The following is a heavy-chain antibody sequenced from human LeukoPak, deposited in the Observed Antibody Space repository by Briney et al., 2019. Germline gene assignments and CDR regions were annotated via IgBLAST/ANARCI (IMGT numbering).Heavy chain of an antibody. Sequence: GESLRLSCAASGFTFSSYDMHWVRQAPGKGLEWVAFIRYDGNIKYFADSVKGRFTISRDASKNTLYLQMNSLRAEDTGIYYCAKGRYYDRSGYPIDYWGQGTLVTVSS. CDR1: GFTFSSYD. V-gene: IGHV3-30*02. CDR3: AKGRYYDRSGYPIDY. CDR2: IRYDGNIK. D-gene: IGHD3-22*01. J-gene: IGHJ4*02.